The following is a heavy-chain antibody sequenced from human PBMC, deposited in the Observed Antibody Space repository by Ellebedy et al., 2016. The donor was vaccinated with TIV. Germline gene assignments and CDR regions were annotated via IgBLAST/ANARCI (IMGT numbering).Heavy chain of an antibody. CDR2: LYNDDRI. CDR1: GFTVSFNY. CDR3: ATTQMGYSYGEFKN. D-gene: IGHD5-18*01. Sequence: PGGSLRLSCAASGFTVSFNYMRWVRQAPGKGLEWVSGLYNDDRIYYADSVKGRFTISGDTSRKTLYLHMNNRRVEDTAVYYCATTQMGYSYGEFKNWGQGTLVTVSS. V-gene: IGHV3-66*01. J-gene: IGHJ4*02.